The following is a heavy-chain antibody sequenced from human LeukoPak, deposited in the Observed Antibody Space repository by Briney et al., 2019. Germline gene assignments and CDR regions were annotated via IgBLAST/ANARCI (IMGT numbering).Heavy chain of an antibody. CDR3: ARDPSGQWDFYWFDP. V-gene: IGHV4-31*03. D-gene: IGHD1-26*01. J-gene: IGHJ5*02. CDR2: IYYSGST. CDR1: GGSISSGGYY. Sequence: SETLSLTCTVSGGSISSGGYYWSWVRQHPGKGLEWIGYIYYSGSTYYNPSLKSRVTISVDTSKNQFSLKLSSVTAADTAVYYCARDPSGQWDFYWFDPWGQGTLVTVSS.